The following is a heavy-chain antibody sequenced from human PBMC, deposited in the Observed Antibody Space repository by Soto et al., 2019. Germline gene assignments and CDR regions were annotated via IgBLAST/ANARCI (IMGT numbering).Heavy chain of an antibody. CDR3: ARIDGGSSGWFSY. V-gene: IGHV4-31*03. D-gene: IGHD6-19*01. CDR2: IYYSGST. CDR1: GGSISSGGYY. Sequence: QVHLRESGPGLVKPSQTLSLTCTVSGGSISSGGYYWSWIRQHPGKGLEWIGNIYYSGSTYYNPSLKSRVYISVDTSKNQFSLRLSSVTAADTAVYSCARIDGGSSGWFSYWGQGTLVTVSS. J-gene: IGHJ4*02.